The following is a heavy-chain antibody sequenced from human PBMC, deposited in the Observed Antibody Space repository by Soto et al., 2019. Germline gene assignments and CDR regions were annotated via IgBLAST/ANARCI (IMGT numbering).Heavy chain of an antibody. CDR1: GGTFSSYA. CDR3: ARVIPATGPAGWFDP. V-gene: IGHV1-69*06. CDR2: ILPIFGTA. D-gene: IGHD2-2*01. J-gene: IGHJ5*02. Sequence: SVKVSCKASGGTFSSYAISWLRQAPGQGLEWMGGILPIFGTANYAQKFQGRVTITADKSTSTAYMELSSLRSEDTAVYYCARVIPATGPAGWFDPWGQGTLVTVSS.